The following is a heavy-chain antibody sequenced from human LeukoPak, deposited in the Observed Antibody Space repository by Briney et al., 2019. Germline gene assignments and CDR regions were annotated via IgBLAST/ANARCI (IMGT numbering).Heavy chain of an antibody. D-gene: IGHD5-12*01. CDR2: ISGSGGST. J-gene: IGHJ4*02. CDR1: GFTFSSYA. CDR3: ARGPSGYHNT. Sequence: GGSLRLSCAASGFTFSSYAMSWVRQTPVKGLEWVSVISGSGGSTYYADSVKGRFTISRVNSKNTLYLQMNSLRAEDTAVYYCARGPSGYHNTGGQGTLVTVPS. V-gene: IGHV3-23*01.